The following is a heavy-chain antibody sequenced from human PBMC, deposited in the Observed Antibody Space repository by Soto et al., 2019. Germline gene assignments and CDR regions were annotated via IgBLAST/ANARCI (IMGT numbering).Heavy chain of an antibody. J-gene: IGHJ4*02. CDR3: AKESSTGSHYIDY. V-gene: IGHV3-30*18. CDR1: GFTFNNCG. CDR2: ISFGGINQ. D-gene: IGHD1-26*01. Sequence: QVQLVESGGHVVHPGRSLRLSCAASGFTFNNCGMHWVRQAPGKGLEWVAVISFGGINQYYADSVKGRFTISRDNSKYTLYLQMNSLRPEDTAVYYCAKESSTGSHYIDYWGQGTLVTVSS.